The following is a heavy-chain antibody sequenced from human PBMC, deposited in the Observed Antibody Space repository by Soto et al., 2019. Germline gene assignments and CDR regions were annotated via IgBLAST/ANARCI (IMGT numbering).Heavy chain of an antibody. Sequence: QVQLVQSGAEVKKPGSSVKVSCKASGGTFSSYAISWVRQAPGQGLEWMGGIIPIFGTANYAQKFQGRVTITADESTSTAYMELSSLRAEDTGVYYCARDTRSDSSGWYLDYSYYGMDVWGQGTTVTVSS. D-gene: IGHD6-19*01. V-gene: IGHV1-69*01. CDR1: GGTFSSYA. CDR3: ARDTRSDSSGWYLDYSYYGMDV. J-gene: IGHJ6*02. CDR2: IIPIFGTA.